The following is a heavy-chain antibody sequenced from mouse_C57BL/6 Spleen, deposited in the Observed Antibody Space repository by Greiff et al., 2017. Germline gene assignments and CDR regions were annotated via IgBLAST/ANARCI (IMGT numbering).Heavy chain of an antibody. D-gene: IGHD1-1*01. CDR1: GYSITSGYY. CDR3: ASALCADYYGSSYCFFDV. J-gene: IGHJ1*03. V-gene: IGHV3-6*01. Sequence: EVKLMESGPGLVKPSQSLSLTCSVTGYSITSGYYWNWIRQFPGNKLEWMGYISYDGSNKYNPSLKNRISITRDTSKNQFFLKLNSVTTEDTATYYCASALCADYYGSSYCFFDVWGTGTTVTVSS. CDR2: ISYDGSN.